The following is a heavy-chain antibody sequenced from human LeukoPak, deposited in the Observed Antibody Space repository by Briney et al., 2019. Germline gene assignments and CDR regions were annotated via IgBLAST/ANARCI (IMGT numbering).Heavy chain of an antibody. CDR1: GYTFTDSY. D-gene: IGHD3-3*01. CDR3: ARDLFEVRLYDFWSGYYPFDY. V-gene: IGHV1-2*02. J-gene: IGHJ4*02. Sequence: ASVKVSCKASGYTFTDSYMHWVRQAPGQGLEWLGWINPNSGGTNYAHKFHGRVTITRDTSISTAYLELDTLTSDDTAVYYCARDLFEVRLYDFWSGYYPFDYWGQGTLVTVSS. CDR2: INPNSGGT.